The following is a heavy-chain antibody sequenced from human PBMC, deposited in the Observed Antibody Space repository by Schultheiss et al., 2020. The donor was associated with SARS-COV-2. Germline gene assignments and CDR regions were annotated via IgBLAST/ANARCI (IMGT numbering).Heavy chain of an antibody. V-gene: IGHV1-69*13. Sequence: SVKVSCKASGGTFSSYAISWVRQAPGQGLEWMGGIIPIFGTANYAQKFQGRVTITADESTSTAYMELRSLRSDDTAVYYCVRDWVYCGGGSCHSLGQMDVWGEGTTVTVSS. J-gene: IGHJ6*04. CDR3: VRDWVYCGGGSCHSLGQMDV. D-gene: IGHD2-15*01. CDR1: GGTFSSYA. CDR2: IIPIFGTA.